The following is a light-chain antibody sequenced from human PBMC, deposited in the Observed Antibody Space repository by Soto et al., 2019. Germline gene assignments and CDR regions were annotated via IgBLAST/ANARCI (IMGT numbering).Light chain of an antibody. V-gene: IGLV2-14*01. J-gene: IGLJ1*01. Sequence: QSVLTQPASVSGSPGQSIASSFTGTRSDVGAYNYVSWYQQHPGKAPTLMISEVTNRPSGVSDRFSGSKSGNTASLTISGLQADNDAAYYCTSFPSSFSFVVGTGTTLTVL. CDR2: EVT. CDR3: TSFPSSFSFV. CDR1: RSDVGAYNY.